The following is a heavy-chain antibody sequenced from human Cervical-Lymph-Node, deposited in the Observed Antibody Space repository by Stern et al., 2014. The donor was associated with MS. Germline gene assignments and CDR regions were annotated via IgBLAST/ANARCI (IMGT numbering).Heavy chain of an antibody. CDR2: MHPDSGDT. CDR3: TKGWGR. V-gene: IGHV1-8*01. D-gene: IGHD7-27*01. Sequence: VQLLQSGAEVREPGASVRLSCKASGYIFTRDDINWVRQASGQALEWMGWMHPDSGDTGFEPKFRGRVTMTRDIATSTAFMELSSLTSEDTAVYYCTKGWGRWGQGTQVTVSS. J-gene: IGHJ1*01. CDR1: GYIFTRDD.